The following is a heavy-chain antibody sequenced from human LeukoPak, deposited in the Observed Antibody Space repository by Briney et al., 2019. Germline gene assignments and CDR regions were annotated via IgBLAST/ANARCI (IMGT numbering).Heavy chain of an antibody. CDR2: TNHSGST. CDR3: ARGSGSYYYSWFDP. CDR1: GGSFSGYY. D-gene: IGHD3-10*01. Sequence: SETLSLTCAVYGGSFSGYYWSWIRQPPGKGLEWIGETNHSGSTNYNPSLKSRVTISVDTSKNQFSLKLSSVTAADTAVYYCARGSGSYYYSWFDPWGQGTLVTVSS. V-gene: IGHV4-34*01. J-gene: IGHJ5*02.